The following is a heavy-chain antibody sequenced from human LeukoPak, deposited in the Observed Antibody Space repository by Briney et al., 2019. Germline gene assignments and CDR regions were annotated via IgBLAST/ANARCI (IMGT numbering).Heavy chain of an antibody. V-gene: IGHV3-7*01. CDR1: GFTFSTYW. J-gene: IGHJ4*02. Sequence: PGGSLRLSCEASGFTFSTYWMGWVRQAPGKGLEWVANIHPDGSETSYVDSVKGRFTISRDNARKSMFLQMNSLGAEETAVYYCVRGGVEAGMDFWGRGTLFTVSS. CDR2: IHPDGSET. D-gene: IGHD6-19*01. CDR3: VRGGVEAGMDF.